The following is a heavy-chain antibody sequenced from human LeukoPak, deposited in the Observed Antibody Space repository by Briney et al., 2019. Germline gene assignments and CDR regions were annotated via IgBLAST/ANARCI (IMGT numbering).Heavy chain of an antibody. V-gene: IGHV1-2*02. Sequence: ASVKVSCKASVYTFTGYYVHWVRQAPGQGLEWMGWINPNSGGTNYAQKFQGRVTMTRDTSISTAYMELSRLRSDDTAVYYCAREEGYCSSSSCHLDFWGQGTLVTVSS. CDR1: VYTFTGYY. D-gene: IGHD2-2*01. CDR3: AREEGYCSSSSCHLDF. CDR2: INPNSGGT. J-gene: IGHJ4*02.